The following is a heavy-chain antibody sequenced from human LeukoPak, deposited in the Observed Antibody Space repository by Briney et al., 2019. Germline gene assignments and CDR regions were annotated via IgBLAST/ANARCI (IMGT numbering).Heavy chain of an antibody. CDR3: ARDLALGLYDSSGYYPLLFDY. D-gene: IGHD3-22*01. V-gene: IGHV1-24*01. CDR2: FDPEDGET. CDR1: GYTLTELS. Sequence: ASVKVSCKVSGYTLTELSMHWVRQAPGKGLEWMGGFDPEDGETIYAQKFQGRVTMTEDTSTDTAYMELSSLRSEDTAVYYCARDLALGLYDSSGYYPLLFDYWGQGTLVTVSS. J-gene: IGHJ4*02.